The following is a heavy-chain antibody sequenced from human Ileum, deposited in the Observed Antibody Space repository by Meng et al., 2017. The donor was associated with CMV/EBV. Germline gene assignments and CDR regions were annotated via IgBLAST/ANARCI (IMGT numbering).Heavy chain of an antibody. Sequence: GESLKIYCAASGFTVSSNYMSWVRQAPGKGLEWVSLIYSGGSTYYADSVKGRFTISRDNSKNTLYLQMNSLRAEDSAVYSCARGRTTGYFDYWGQGTLVTVSS. CDR3: ARGRTTGYFDY. J-gene: IGHJ4*02. D-gene: IGHD1-7*01. CDR1: GFTVSSNY. CDR2: IYSGGST. V-gene: IGHV3-53*01.